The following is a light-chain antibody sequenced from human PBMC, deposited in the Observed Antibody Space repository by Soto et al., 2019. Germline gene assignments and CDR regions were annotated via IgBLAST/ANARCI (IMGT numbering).Light chain of an antibody. Sequence: DIQLTPSPSFLPASVGDRVTITCRASQGISNYLAWYQQKPGKAPNLLIYSASTLHTGVPSRFSGSGSGTDFTLTISGLQPEDFATYYCQQLNSSPPWTFGQGTKVEIK. J-gene: IGKJ1*01. CDR3: QQLNSSPPWT. CDR2: SAS. V-gene: IGKV1-9*01. CDR1: QGISNY.